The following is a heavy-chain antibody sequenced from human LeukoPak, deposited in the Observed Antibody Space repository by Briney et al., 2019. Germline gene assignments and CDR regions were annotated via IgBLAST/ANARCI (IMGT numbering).Heavy chain of an antibody. D-gene: IGHD2-2*01. CDR3: ASDPLYCSSTSCYSPPLD. CDR2: IIPIFGTA. Sequence: SVKVSCKASGGTFSSYAISWVRQAPGQGLEWMGGIIPIFGTANYAQKFQGRVTITADESTSTAYMELSSLRSEDTAVYYCASDPLYCSSTSCYSPPLDWGQGTLVTVSS. V-gene: IGHV1-69*13. CDR1: GGTFSSYA. J-gene: IGHJ4*02.